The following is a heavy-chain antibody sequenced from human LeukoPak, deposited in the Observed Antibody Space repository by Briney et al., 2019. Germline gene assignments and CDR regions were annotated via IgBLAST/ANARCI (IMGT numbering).Heavy chain of an antibody. D-gene: IGHD5/OR15-5a*01. Sequence: GGSLRLSCAVSGFTLSNAWMSWVRQAPGKGLEWVGRIKSKTDGGTTDYAAPVKGRFTISRDDSKNTLYLQMNSLKTEDTAVYYCARESTRERPGYWGQGTLVTVSS. CDR2: IKSKTDGGTT. CDR3: ARESTRERPGY. V-gene: IGHV3-15*01. J-gene: IGHJ4*02. CDR1: GFTLSNAW.